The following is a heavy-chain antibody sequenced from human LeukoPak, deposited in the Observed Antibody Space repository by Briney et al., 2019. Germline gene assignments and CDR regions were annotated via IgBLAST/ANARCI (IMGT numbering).Heavy chain of an antibody. CDR1: GYTFTDYH. V-gene: IGHV1-2*02. CDR3: ARDQRSSYTYYFED. Sequence: ASVKVSCKASGYTFTDYHLHWVRQAPGQGLEWMGWINPTSGATNYPPRFQGRVTMTRDTSNSTAYMDLTRLTSDDTAVYYCARDQRSSYTYYFEDWGQGTLVTVSS. J-gene: IGHJ4*02. D-gene: IGHD3-16*01. CDR2: INPTSGAT.